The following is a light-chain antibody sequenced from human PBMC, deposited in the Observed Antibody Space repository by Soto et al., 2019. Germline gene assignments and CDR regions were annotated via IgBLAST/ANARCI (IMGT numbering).Light chain of an antibody. CDR1: SGDVGGYDF. CDR2: DVT. V-gene: IGLV2-14*03. J-gene: IGLJ3*02. CDR3: ASYTSRSTYL. Sequence: QSVLTQPASMSGSPGQSITISCTGTSGDVGGYDFVSWYQQHPGKVPRLIIYDVTKRPSGVSHRFSGSKSGNTASLTISGLHVEDEADYYCASYTSRSTYLFGGGTKLTVL.